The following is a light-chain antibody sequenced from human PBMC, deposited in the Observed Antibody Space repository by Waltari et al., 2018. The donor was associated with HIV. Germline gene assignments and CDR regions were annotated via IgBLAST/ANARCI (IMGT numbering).Light chain of an antibody. V-gene: IGLV3-21*02. CDR2: DDS. J-gene: IGLJ3*02. Sequence: SYVLAQPPSVSVAPGQTARITCGGDNIGSKSVHWYQQKPGQAPLLVVYDDSDRPSGIPERFSGTNSGNTATLTISRVEAGDEADYYCQVWDSSSDDWVFGGGTKVTVL. CDR1: NIGSKS. CDR3: QVWDSSSDDWV.